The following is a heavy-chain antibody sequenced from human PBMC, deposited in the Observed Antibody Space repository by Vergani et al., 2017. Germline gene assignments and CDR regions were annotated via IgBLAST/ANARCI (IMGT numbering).Heavy chain of an antibody. Sequence: QVQLVQSGGGVVQPGGSLRLSCAASGFTFSSYGMHWVRQAPGKGLEWVAFIRYDGSNKYYADSVKGRFTISRDNSKNTLYLQMNSLRVEDTAVYYCAKDQGGGDFDYWGQGTLVTVSS. V-gene: IGHV3-30*02. CDR2: IRYDGSNK. CDR3: AKDQGGGDFDY. CDR1: GFTFSSYG. D-gene: IGHD2-21*01. J-gene: IGHJ4*02.